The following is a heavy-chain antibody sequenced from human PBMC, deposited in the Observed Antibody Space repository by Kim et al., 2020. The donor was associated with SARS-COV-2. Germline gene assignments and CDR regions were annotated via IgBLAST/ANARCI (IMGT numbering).Heavy chain of an antibody. J-gene: IGHJ4*02. V-gene: IGHV4-39*07. CDR2: IYYTGST. D-gene: IGHD4-17*01. CDR3: ARLGPYGGNADPGDY. CDR1: GGSISSSSYY. Sequence: SETLSLTCPVSGGSISSSSYYWGWIRQPPGKGLEWIGSIYYTGSTYYNPSLKSRVTISVDTSKNQFSLKLSSVTAADTAVYYCARLGPYGGNADPGDYWGQGTLVTVSS.